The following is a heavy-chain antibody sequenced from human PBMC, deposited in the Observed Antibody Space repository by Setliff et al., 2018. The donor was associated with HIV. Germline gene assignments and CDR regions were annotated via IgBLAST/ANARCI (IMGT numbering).Heavy chain of an antibody. CDR3: ARNGRGGYDSFDI. Sequence: GESLTISCAASGFTFSDYYMSWIRQAPGKGLEWVSYISSSSSYTNYADSVKGRFTISRDNAKNSLYLQMNSLRAEDTAVYYCARNGRGGYDSFDIWGQGTMVTVSS. V-gene: IGHV3-11*03. CDR2: ISSSSSYT. J-gene: IGHJ3*02. CDR1: GFTFSDYY. D-gene: IGHD5-12*01.